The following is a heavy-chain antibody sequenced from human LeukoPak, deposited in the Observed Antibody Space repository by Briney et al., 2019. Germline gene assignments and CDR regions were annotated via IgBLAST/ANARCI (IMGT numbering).Heavy chain of an antibody. CDR1: GFTFSSYS. V-gene: IGHV3-21*01. D-gene: IGHD2-15*01. J-gene: IGHJ3*02. Sequence: GGSLRLSCAASGFTFSSYSMNWVRQAPGKGLEWVSSISRSSSYIYYADSVKGRFTISRDNAKNSLYLQMNSLRAEDTAVYHCARDEVSVTCSGGSCYSVDAFDIWGQGTMVTVSS. CDR3: ARDEVSVTCSGGSCYSVDAFDI. CDR2: ISRSSSYI.